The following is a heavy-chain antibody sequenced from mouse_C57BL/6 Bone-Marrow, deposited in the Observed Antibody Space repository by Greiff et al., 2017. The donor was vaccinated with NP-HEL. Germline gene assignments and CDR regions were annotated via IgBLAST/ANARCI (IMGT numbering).Heavy chain of an antibody. V-gene: IGHV1-80*01. D-gene: IGHD1-1*01. CDR3: SRRFGGSEVDY. J-gene: IGHJ2*01. Sequence: QVQLQQSGAELVKPGASVKISCKASGYAFSSYWMNWVKQRPGKGLEWIGQIYPGDGDTNYNGKFKGKATLTADNSSSTAYMQLSSLTSEDSAVYFCSRRFGGSEVDYWGQGTTLTVSS. CDR1: GYAFSSYW. CDR2: IYPGDGDT.